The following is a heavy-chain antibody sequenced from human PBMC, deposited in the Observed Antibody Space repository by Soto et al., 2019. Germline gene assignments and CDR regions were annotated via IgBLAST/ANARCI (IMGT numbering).Heavy chain of an antibody. CDR3: AKVTGYCTNGVCYYWYFDL. CDR1: GFTFSSYA. V-gene: IGHV3-23*01. D-gene: IGHD2-8*01. CDR2: ISGSGGST. Sequence: EVQLLESGGGLVQPGGSLRLSCAASGFTFSSYAMSWVRQAPGKGLEWVSAISGSGGSTYYADSVKGRFTISRDNSKNTLYLQMNSLRAEDTAVYYGAKVTGYCTNGVCYYWYFDLWGRGTLVTVSS. J-gene: IGHJ2*01.